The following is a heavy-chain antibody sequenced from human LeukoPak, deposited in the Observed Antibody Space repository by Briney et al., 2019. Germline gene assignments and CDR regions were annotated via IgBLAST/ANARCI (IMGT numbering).Heavy chain of an antibody. J-gene: IGHJ4*02. CDR1: GGSISSGSYY. CDR2: IYYSGST. Sequence: KPSETLSLTCTVSGGSISSGSYYWSWIRQPPGKGLEWIGSIYYSGSTYYNPSLKSRVTISVDTSKNQFSLKLSSVTAADTAVYYCARVSDFWSGKYFTNWGQGTLVTVSS. D-gene: IGHD3-3*01. CDR3: ARVSDFWSGKYFTN. V-gene: IGHV4-39*07.